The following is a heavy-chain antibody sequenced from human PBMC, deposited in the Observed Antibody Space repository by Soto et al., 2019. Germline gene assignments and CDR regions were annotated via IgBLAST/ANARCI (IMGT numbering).Heavy chain of an antibody. Sequence: PGGSLRLSCEASGFSFSVYGMHWVRQSPGKGLEWVAVIWYDARKQFYAGSVEGRFTISRDNSKATLYLQMNSLRAEDTAVYYCAAWAEGATEVHWGQGTLVTVSS. CDR3: AAWAEGATEVH. D-gene: IGHD2-15*01. V-gene: IGHV3-33*01. CDR1: GFSFSVYG. CDR2: IWYDARKQ. J-gene: IGHJ4*02.